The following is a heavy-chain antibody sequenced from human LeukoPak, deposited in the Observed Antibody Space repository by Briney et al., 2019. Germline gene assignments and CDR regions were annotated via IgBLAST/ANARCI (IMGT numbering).Heavy chain of an antibody. CDR2: IIPIFGTA. D-gene: IGHD5-18*01. J-gene: IGHJ4*02. CDR1: GGTFSSYA. CDR3: VRDYRGYGNPFDY. V-gene: IGHV1-69*13. Sequence: GASVKVSCKASGGTFSSYAISWVRQAPGQGLEWMGGIIPIFGTANYAQKFQGRVTITADESTSTAYMELSSLRSEDTAVYYCVRDYRGYGNPFDYWGQGTLVTVSS.